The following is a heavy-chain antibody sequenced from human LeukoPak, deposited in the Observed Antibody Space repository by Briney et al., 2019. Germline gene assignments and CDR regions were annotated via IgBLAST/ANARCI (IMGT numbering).Heavy chain of an antibody. J-gene: IGHJ4*02. Sequence: VGSLRLSCAASGFTFSDYYMSWIRQAPGKGLEWVSYISSSGSTIYYADSVKGRFTISKDNAKNSLYLQMNSLRAEDTAVYYCATSQYSSSQMDYFDYWGQGTLVTVSS. D-gene: IGHD6-6*01. V-gene: IGHV3-11*04. CDR3: ATSQYSSSQMDYFDY. CDR1: GFTFSDYY. CDR2: ISSSGSTI.